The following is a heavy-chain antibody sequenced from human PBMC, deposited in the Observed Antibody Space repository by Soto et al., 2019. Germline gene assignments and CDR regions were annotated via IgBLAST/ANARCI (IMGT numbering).Heavy chain of an antibody. CDR1: GFMFEDFA. CDR2: INWNGVNK. CDR3: AKVVDRLGELWGYFQS. V-gene: IGHV3-9*01. J-gene: IGHJ1*01. Sequence: EVQLVESGGGLEQPGRSLRLSCTVSGFMFEDFAMHWVRQAPGQGLEWVSGINWNGVNKGYAESVLGRFTISRDNAMQSLYLDMNYLRPEDTALYFCAKVVDRLGELWGYFQSWGQGTMVTVSS. D-gene: IGHD3-16*01.